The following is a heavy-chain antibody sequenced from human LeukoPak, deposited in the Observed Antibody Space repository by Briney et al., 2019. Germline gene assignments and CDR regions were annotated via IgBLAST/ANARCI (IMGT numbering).Heavy chain of an antibody. J-gene: IGHJ1*01. Sequence: PGRSLRLSCAASGFTFSSYAKHWVGQAPGKGLEWVAVISYDGSNKYYADSVKGRFTISRDNSKTTLYLQMNSLRAEDTAVYYCAKDRVVTTFWCLYFQHWGQGILVTVSS. V-gene: IGHV3-30-3*01. CDR1: GFTFSSYA. D-gene: IGHD4-11*01. CDR3: AKDRVVTTFWCLYFQH. CDR2: ISYDGSNK.